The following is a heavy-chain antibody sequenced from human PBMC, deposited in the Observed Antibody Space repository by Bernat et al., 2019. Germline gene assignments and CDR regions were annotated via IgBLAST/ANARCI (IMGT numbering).Heavy chain of an antibody. J-gene: IGHJ3*02. CDR1: GYTFTSYG. CDR3: ARDGEGGFGDAFEI. Sequence: QLVQSGAEVKKPGASVKVSCKASGYTFTSYGISWVRQAPGQGLEWMAWISTYNGNTIHAEKVQGRVTMTTDTPTSTVYMELRSLRSDDTAVYYCARDGEGGFGDAFEIWGQGTMVTVSS. D-gene: IGHD3-10*01. V-gene: IGHV1-18*01. CDR2: ISTYNGNT.